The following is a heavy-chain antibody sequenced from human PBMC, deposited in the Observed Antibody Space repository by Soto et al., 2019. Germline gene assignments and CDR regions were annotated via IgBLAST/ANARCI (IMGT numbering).Heavy chain of an antibody. CDR2: MNPNTGNT. Sequence: GASVKVSCKASGYTFTNYDIKWVRQATGQGLEWMGWMNPNTGNTGYAQRFQGRVTMTRSTSVGTAYMELSSLRSEDTAVYYCARGQAAGTEYFQDWGQGTLVTVSS. CDR3: ARGQAAGTEYFQD. J-gene: IGHJ1*01. CDR1: GYTFTNYD. D-gene: IGHD6-13*01. V-gene: IGHV1-8*01.